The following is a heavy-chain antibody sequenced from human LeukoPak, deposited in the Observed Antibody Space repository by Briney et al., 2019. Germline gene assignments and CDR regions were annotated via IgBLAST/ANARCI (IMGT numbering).Heavy chain of an antibody. Sequence: GGSLRLSCAPSGFTFTNYAMSWVRQAPGKGLEWVSTITGSGGSTYYADSVKGRFTISRDNSKNTLYLQMNSLRAEDTAVYYCATYSRALDYWGQGTLVTVSS. V-gene: IGHV3-23*01. CDR3: ATYSRALDY. CDR1: GFTFTNYA. CDR2: ITGSGGST. D-gene: IGHD3-22*01. J-gene: IGHJ4*02.